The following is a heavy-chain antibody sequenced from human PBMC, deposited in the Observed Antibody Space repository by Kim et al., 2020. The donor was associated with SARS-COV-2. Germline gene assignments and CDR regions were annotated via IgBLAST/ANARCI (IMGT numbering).Heavy chain of an antibody. CDR3: ARGVSSAWTLRAWFDP. J-gene: IGHJ5*02. Sequence: SETLSLTCVVSGVSISSSSCWSWVRQPPGKGLEWIGEVDHSGTTTYSVSLKSRVTISVDKSMNQFSLRLNSVSAADTAVYYCARGVSSAWTLRAWFDPWGQGILVTVSA. D-gene: IGHD3-22*01. CDR1: GVSISSSSC. CDR2: VDHSGTT. V-gene: IGHV4-4*02.